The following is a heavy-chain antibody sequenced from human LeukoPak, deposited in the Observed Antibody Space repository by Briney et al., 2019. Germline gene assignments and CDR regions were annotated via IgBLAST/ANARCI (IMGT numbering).Heavy chain of an antibody. J-gene: IGHJ4*02. CDR3: ARPPDSGKYAYYFDY. Sequence: ASVKVSCKASGYTFTSYYMHWVRQAHGQGLEWMGIINPSGGSTSYAQKFQGRVTMTRDTSTSTVYMELSSLRSEDTAVYYCARPPDSGKYAYYFDYWGQGTLVTVSS. CDR1: GYTFTSYY. V-gene: IGHV1-46*01. D-gene: IGHD1-26*01. CDR2: INPSGGST.